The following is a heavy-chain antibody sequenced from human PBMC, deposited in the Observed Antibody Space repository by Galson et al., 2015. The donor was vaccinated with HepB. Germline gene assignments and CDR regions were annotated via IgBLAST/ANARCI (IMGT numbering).Heavy chain of an antibody. J-gene: IGHJ4*01. CDR1: GFSLSTSGMC. D-gene: IGHD1-26*01. V-gene: IGHV2-70*01. CDR3: ARMLCGGSYPQFDY. Sequence: PALVKPTQTLTLTCTFSGFSLSTSGMCVSWIRQPPGKALEWLALIDWDDDKYYSTSLKTRLTISKDTSKNQVVLTMTNMDPVDTATYYCARMLCGGSYPQFDYWGQGTLVTVSS. CDR2: IDWDDDK.